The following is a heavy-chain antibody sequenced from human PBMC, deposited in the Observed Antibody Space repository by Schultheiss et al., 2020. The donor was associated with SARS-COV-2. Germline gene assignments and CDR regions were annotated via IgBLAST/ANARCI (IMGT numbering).Heavy chain of an antibody. CDR3: ARDQWTGSFDA. V-gene: IGHV4-61*08. Sequence: SETLSLTCTVSGGSISSGGYYWSWIRQPPGKGLEWIGEINHSGSTNYNPSLKSRVTMSVDMSRNQFSLRLSSVTAADTAIYYCARDQWTGSFDAWGQGTMVTVSS. D-gene: IGHD3/OR15-3a*01. J-gene: IGHJ3*01. CDR2: INHSGST. CDR1: GGSISSGGYY.